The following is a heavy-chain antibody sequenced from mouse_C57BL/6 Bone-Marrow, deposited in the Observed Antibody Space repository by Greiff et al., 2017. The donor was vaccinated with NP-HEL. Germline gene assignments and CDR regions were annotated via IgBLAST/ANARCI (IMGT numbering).Heavy chain of an antibody. CDR2: IDPETGGT. CDR1: GYTFTDYE. J-gene: IGHJ2*01. D-gene: IGHD3-1*01. CDR3: TSSGSD. Sequence: QVQLQQSGAELVRPGASVTLSCKASGYTFTDYEMHWVKQTPVHGLEWIGAIDPETGGTAYNQKFKGKAILTVDKSSSTAYMELRSLTSADSAFYYCTSSGSDWGHGTTLTVSS. V-gene: IGHV1-15*01.